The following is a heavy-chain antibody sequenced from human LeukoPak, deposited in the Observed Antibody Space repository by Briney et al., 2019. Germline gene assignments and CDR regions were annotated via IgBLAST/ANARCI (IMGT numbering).Heavy chain of an antibody. D-gene: IGHD3-16*02. J-gene: IGHJ4*02. CDR3: ARESHDYVWGSYRYFDY. Sequence: GGSLRLSCAASGFTFSSYGMQWVRQAPGKGLEWVAVIWYDGSNKYYADSVKGRFTISRDNSKNTLYLQMNSLRAEDTAVYYCARESHDYVWGSYRYFDYWGQGTLVTVSS. V-gene: IGHV3-33*01. CDR2: IWYDGSNK. CDR1: GFTFSSYG.